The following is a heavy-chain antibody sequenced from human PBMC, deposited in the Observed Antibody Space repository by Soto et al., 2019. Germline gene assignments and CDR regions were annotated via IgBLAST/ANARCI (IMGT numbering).Heavy chain of an antibody. V-gene: IGHV3-23*01. CDR3: AKSQLGAMAPFDY. J-gene: IGHJ4*02. CDR1: GFSFSSYA. D-gene: IGHD5-18*01. CDR2: ISGSGGST. Sequence: EVQLLESGGGLVQPGGSLRLSCAASGFSFSSYAVSWVRQAPGKGLEWVSTISGSGGSTYYADSVKGRFTISRDNSKNTLYLQMNSLRAEDTAVYYCAKSQLGAMAPFDYWGQGTLVTVSS.